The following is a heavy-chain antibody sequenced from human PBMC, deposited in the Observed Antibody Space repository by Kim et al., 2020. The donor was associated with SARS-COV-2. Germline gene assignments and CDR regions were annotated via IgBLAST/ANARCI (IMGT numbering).Heavy chain of an antibody. CDR3: ARLSSARAYSSSWGDHGMDV. D-gene: IGHD6-13*01. Sequence: GESLKISCKGSGYSFSTYWISWVRQMPGKGLEWMGRIDPSDSYTNYSPSFQGHVTISADKSISTAYLQWSSLKASDTAMYYCARLSSARAYSSSWGDHGMDVWGQGTTVTVSS. V-gene: IGHV5-10-1*01. J-gene: IGHJ6*02. CDR1: GYSFSTYW. CDR2: IDPSDSYT.